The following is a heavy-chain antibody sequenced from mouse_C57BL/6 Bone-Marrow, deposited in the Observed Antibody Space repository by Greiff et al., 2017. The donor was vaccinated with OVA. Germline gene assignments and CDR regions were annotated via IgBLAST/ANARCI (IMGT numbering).Heavy chain of an antibody. CDR2: ISSGGSYT. CDR3: ATYYSNRFDY. J-gene: IGHJ2*01. D-gene: IGHD2-5*01. V-gene: IGHV5-6*01. CDR1: GFTFSSYG. Sequence: EVHLVESGGDLVKPGGSLKLSCAASGFTFSSYGMSWVRQTPDKRLEWVATISSGGSYTYYPDSVKGRFTISRDNAKNTLYLQMSSLKSEDTAMYYCATYYSNRFDYWGQGTTLTVSS.